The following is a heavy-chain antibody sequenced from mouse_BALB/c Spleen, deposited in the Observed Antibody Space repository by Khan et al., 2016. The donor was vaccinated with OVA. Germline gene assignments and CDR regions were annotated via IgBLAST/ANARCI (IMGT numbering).Heavy chain of an antibody. J-gene: IGHJ4*01. Sequence: QIQLVQSGPELKKPGETVKISCKASGYTFTNYGMNWVKQAPGKALKWMGWISTYTGEPTYADDFKGRFAFSLETSASTPYLQINNLKNEDMATYFFTRPPHFSYVLVYWGQGTSVTVSS. CDR1: GYTFTNYG. CDR3: TRPPHFSYVLVY. CDR2: ISTYTGEP. V-gene: IGHV9-1*02.